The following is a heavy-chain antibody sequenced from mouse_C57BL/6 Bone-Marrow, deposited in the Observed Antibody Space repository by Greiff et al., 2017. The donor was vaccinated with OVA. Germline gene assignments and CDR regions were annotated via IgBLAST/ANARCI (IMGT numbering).Heavy chain of an antibody. V-gene: IGHV1-55*01. J-gene: IGHJ4*01. CDR3: SSQLRRYSMDY. Sequence: VQLQQPGAELVKPGASVKMSCKASGYTFTSYWITWVKQRPGQGLEWIGDIYPGSGSTNYNEKFKSKATLTVDTSSSTAYMQLSSLTTEDSAVYYCSSQLRRYSMDYWGQGTSVTVSS. D-gene: IGHD2-4*01. CDR2: IYPGSGST. CDR1: GYTFTSYW.